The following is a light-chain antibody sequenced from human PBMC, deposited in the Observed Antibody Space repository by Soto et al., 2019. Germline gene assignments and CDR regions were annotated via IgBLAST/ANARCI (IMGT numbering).Light chain of an antibody. J-gene: IGLJ1*01. CDR1: SSDVGRFNF. CDR3: SSFTTSSTFV. Sequence: QSALAQPASVSGSPGQSITISCTGTSSDVGRFNFVSWFQQHPGKAPKLLIYDVSNWPSGASDRFSGSKSGNTASLTISGLQAEDEADYYCSSFTTSSTFVFGTGTKLTVL. CDR2: DVS. V-gene: IGLV2-14*01.